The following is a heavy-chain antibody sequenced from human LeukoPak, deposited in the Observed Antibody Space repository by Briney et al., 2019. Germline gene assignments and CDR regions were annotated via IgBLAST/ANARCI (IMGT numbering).Heavy chain of an antibody. V-gene: IGHV4-34*01. D-gene: IGHD1-26*01. J-gene: IGHJ5*02. CDR2: INHSGST. Sequence: PSETLSLTCAVYGGSFSGYYWSWIRQPPGKGLEWIGEINHSGSTNYNPSLKSRVTISVDTSKNQFSLKLSSVTAADTAVYYCARVVGAVAIGFDPWGQGTLVTVSS. CDR1: GGSFSGYY. CDR3: ARVVGAVAIGFDP.